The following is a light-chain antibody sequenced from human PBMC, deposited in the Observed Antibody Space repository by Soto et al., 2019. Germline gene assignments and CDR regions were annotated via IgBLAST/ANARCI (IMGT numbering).Light chain of an antibody. CDR2: GAS. Sequence: EIVLTQSPGTLSLSPGERATLSCRASQSVSSSYLAWYQQKPGQAPRLLIYGASSRATGIPDRFSGSGSGTDFTITISRLEPEDFAVYYCQQYNNWPPRAFGQGTKVEIK. CDR3: QQYNNWPPRA. V-gene: IGKV3-20*01. CDR1: QSVSSSY. J-gene: IGKJ1*01.